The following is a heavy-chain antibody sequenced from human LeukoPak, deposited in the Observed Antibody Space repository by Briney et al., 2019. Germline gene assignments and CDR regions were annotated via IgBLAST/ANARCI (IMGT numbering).Heavy chain of an antibody. V-gene: IGHV3-48*03. Sequence: GGSLRLSCAGSGFPFSNYELNWVRQAPGKGLEWLSYISSGSTTIYYADPVKGRFTISRDNAKNSLYLQMNSLRAEDTAVYYCATGGVRSGNFFDDWGQGTLVTVSS. CDR1: GFPFSNYE. CDR3: ATGGVRSGNFFDD. D-gene: IGHD3-10*01. J-gene: IGHJ4*02. CDR2: ISSGSTTI.